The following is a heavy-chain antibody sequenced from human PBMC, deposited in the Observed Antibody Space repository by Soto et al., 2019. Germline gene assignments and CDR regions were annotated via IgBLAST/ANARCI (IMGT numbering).Heavy chain of an antibody. CDR2: IWYDGSND. CDR3: ARAGVENWLDP. J-gene: IGHJ5*02. Sequence: QVQLVESGGGVVQPGRSLRLSCEGSGFTFNKYGMHWVRQAPGKGLELVAIIWYDGSNDFYADSVKGRFTISKANSKNKVYLEMDSLRVEDTGIYYCARAGVENWLDPWGQGTLVTVSS. D-gene: IGHD3-10*01. V-gene: IGHV3-33*01. CDR1: GFTFNKYG.